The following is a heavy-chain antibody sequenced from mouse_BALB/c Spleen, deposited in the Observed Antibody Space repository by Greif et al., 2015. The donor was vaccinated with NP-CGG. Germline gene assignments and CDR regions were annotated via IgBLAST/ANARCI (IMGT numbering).Heavy chain of an antibody. Sequence: EVQVVESGGGLVKPGGSLKLSCAASGFTFSDYYMYWVRQTPEKRLEWVATISDGGSYTYYPDSVKGRFTISRDNAKNNLYLQMSSLKSEDTAMYYCAREKYGNYYAMDYWGQGTSVTVSS. CDR1: GFTFSDYY. CDR3: AREKYGNYYAMDY. J-gene: IGHJ4*01. CDR2: ISDGGSYT. D-gene: IGHD2-10*02. V-gene: IGHV5-4*02.